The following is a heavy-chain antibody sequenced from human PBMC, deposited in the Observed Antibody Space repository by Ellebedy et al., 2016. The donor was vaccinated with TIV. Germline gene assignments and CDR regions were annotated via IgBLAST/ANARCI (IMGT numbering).Heavy chain of an antibody. J-gene: IGHJ4*02. D-gene: IGHD1-7*01. V-gene: IGHV1-3*01. CDR2: INAGNGNT. CDR3: ARDDAGTTAIDY. Sequence: AASVKVSCKASGYTFTSYGISWVRQAPGQGLEWMGWINAGNGNTKYSQKFQGRVTITRDTSASTAYMELSSLRSEDTAVYYCARDDAGTTAIDYWGQGTLVTVSS. CDR1: GYTFTSYG.